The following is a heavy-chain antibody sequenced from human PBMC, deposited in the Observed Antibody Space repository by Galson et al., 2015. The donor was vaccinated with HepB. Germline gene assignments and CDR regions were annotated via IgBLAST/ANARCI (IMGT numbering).Heavy chain of an antibody. CDR3: ARGALSASYYDILTGGWGYMDV. V-gene: IGHV7-4-1*02. CDR1: GYTFTSYA. J-gene: IGHJ6*03. CDR2: INTNTGNP. D-gene: IGHD3-9*01. Sequence: SVKVSCKASGYTFTSYAMNWVRQAPGQGLEWMGWINTNTGNPTYAQGFTGRFVFSLDTSVSTAYLQISSLKAEDTAVYYCARGALSASYYDILTGGWGYMDVWGKGTTVTVSS.